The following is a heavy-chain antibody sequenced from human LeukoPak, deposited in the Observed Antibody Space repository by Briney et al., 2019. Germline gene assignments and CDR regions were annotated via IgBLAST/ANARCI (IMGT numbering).Heavy chain of an antibody. V-gene: IGHV1-46*01. CDR3: ARRVVVPAAMSFNWFDP. CDR2: INPSGGST. Sequence: ASVKVSCKASGYTFTSYYMHWVRQAPGQGLEWMGIINPSGGSTSYAQKFQGRVTMTRDTSTSTVYMELSSLRSEDTAVYYCARRVVVPAAMSFNWFDPWGQGTLVTVSS. J-gene: IGHJ5*02. D-gene: IGHD2-2*01. CDR1: GYTFTSYY.